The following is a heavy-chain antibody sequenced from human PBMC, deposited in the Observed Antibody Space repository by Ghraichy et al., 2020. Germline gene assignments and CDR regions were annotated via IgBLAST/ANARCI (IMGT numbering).Heavy chain of an antibody. J-gene: IGHJ4*02. CDR2: IKQDGSEK. CDR3: ARLYCSGTSCHGVSD. V-gene: IGHV3-7*01. CDR1: GFTFSSYW. Sequence: GGSLRLSCAASGFTFSSYWMSWVSQAPGKGLEWVADIKQDGSEKYYVDSVKGRFTISRDNTKNSLSLQMNSLRAEDTAVYYCARLYCSGTSCHGVSDWGQGTLVTVSS. D-gene: IGHD2-2*01.